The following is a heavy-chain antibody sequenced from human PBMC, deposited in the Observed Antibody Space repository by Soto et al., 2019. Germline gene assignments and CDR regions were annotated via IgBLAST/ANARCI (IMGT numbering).Heavy chain of an antibody. CDR2: MTPSGYI. V-gene: IGHV1-8*01. CDR3: ARYQEPAAFND. CDR1: GFPFTSLD. D-gene: IGHD6-25*01. Sequence: ASVKVSCKASGFPFTSLDINWVRQAPGQGLEWVGYMTPSGYIGFAQKFRGRVSMTRDASTSTVSMELSSLRSDDTAVYYCARYQEPAAFNDWGQGTLVTVSS. J-gene: IGHJ4*02.